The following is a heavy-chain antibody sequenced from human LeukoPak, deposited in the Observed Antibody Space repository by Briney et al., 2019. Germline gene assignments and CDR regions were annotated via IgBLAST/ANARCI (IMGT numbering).Heavy chain of an antibody. V-gene: IGHV3-30*02. CDR2: IRSDGSDK. CDR1: GFSFRDYG. CDR3: ATLTGDFDY. D-gene: IGHD7-27*01. J-gene: IGHJ4*02. Sequence: GGSLRLSCAASGFSFRDYGMHWVRRTPGKGLEWVAFIRSDGSDKYYADSVKGRFTISRDNAKNSLYLQMNSLRSEDTAVYYCATLTGDFDYWGQGTLVTVSS.